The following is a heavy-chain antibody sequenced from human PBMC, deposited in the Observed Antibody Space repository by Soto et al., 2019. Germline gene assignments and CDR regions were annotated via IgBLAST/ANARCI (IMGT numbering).Heavy chain of an antibody. D-gene: IGHD3-3*01. V-gene: IGHV3-23*01. CDR2: ISGSDGKT. J-gene: IGHJ4*02. CDR3: AKWSYLDY. CDR1: GFSFASFA. Sequence: SLRLSCTTSGFSFASFAMTWVRQAPGKGLEWVATISGSDGKTYYADSVKGRFSISRDTSRNTLYLQMNSLRADDTAIYYCAKWSYLDYWGQGTRVTVSS.